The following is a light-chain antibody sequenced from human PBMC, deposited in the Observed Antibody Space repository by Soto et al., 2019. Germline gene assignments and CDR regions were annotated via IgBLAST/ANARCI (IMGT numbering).Light chain of an antibody. CDR3: QSYDSSLSGSV. J-gene: IGLJ3*02. V-gene: IGLV1-40*01. Sequence: QLVLTQPPSVSGAPGQRVTISCTGSSSNIGAGYDVHWYQQLPGTAPKLLIHNNNNRPSGVPDRFSGSKSGTSASLAITGLQAEDEADYYCQSYDSSLSGSVFGGGTQLTVL. CDR2: NNN. CDR1: SSNIGAGYD.